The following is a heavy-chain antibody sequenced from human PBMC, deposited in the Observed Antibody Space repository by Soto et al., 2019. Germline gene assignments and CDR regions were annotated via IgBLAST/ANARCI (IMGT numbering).Heavy chain of an antibody. CDR2: ISTYNSDR. CDR1: GYTFTSYG. J-gene: IGHJ6*02. CDR3: AREGYSYGNHYGMDV. D-gene: IGHD5-18*01. V-gene: IGHV1-18*01. Sequence: QLQLVQSGGEVKKPGASMKVSCKASGYTFTSYGINWVRQAPGQGLEWMGWISTYNSDRNHAQKFQGRVTMTIDISASTAYMELRSLRSDDTAVYYCAREGYSYGNHYGMDVWGQGTTVTVSS.